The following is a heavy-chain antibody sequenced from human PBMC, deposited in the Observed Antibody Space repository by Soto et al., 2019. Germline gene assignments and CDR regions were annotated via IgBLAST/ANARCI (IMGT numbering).Heavy chain of an antibody. D-gene: IGHD2-15*01. J-gene: IGHJ5*02. V-gene: IGHV4-59*08. CDR2: IYYAGST. Sequence: KPSETLSLTCTVSGGSISSYYWSWIRQPPGKGLEWIGSIYYAGSTNYNPSLKSRVTISVDTSKNQFSLKLSSVTAADTAAYFCARHVLVLASFDPWGQGTLVTVSS. CDR3: ARHVLVLASFDP. CDR1: GGSISSYY.